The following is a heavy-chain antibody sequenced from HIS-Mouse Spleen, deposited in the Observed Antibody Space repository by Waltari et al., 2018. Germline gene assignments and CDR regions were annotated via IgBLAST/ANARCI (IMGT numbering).Heavy chain of an antibody. D-gene: IGHD6-13*01. Sequence: QVQLQESGPGLVKPSETLSLTCTVSGGSISSYYWSWIRQPPGKGLEWIGNIYYSGSTNYNPSLKGRVTISVDTSKNQFSLKLSSVTAADTAVYYCARDHGYSSSWYGYYYYGMDVWGQGTTVTVSS. CDR3: ARDHGYSSSWYGYYYYGMDV. CDR2: IYYSGST. V-gene: IGHV4-59*01. J-gene: IGHJ6*02. CDR1: GGSISSYY.